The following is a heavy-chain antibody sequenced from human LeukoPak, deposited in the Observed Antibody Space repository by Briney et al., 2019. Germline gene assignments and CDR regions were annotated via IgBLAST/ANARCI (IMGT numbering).Heavy chain of an antibody. CDR2: ISGSSTYI. CDR3: ARDHSSGRYFDF. J-gene: IGHJ4*02. D-gene: IGHD3-22*01. Sequence: GGSLRLSCSASGFTFGSYSMNWVRQAPGKGLEWVSSISGSSTYIDYADSVKGRFTISRDNAKNALYLQMDSPRAEDTAVYYCARDHSSGRYFDFWGQGTLVTVSS. CDR1: GFTFGSYS. V-gene: IGHV3-21*01.